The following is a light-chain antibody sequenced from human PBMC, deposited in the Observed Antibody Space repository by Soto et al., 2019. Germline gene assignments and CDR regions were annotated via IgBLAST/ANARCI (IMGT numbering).Light chain of an antibody. Sequence: QSALTQPPSASGSPGQSVTISCTGTSSDVGGYNYVSWYQQHPGKAPKLMIYEVSKRPSGVPDRFSGSKSGNTASLTVSGPQGEDEANYYCTSYAGSNNFVVFGGGTKLTVL. CDR2: EVS. J-gene: IGLJ2*01. V-gene: IGLV2-8*01. CDR3: TSYAGSNNFVV. CDR1: SSDVGGYNY.